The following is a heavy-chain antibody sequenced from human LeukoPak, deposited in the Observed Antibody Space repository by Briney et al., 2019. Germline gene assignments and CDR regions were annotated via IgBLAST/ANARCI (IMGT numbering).Heavy chain of an antibody. J-gene: IGHJ4*02. Sequence: GGSLRLSCAASGFTFSSYSMNWVRQAPGKGLEWVSAISGSGGSTYYADSVKGRFTISRDNSKNTLYLKMNSLRAEDTAVYYCAGSGYYYGYFDYWGQGTLVTVSS. D-gene: IGHD3-22*01. CDR3: AGSGYYYGYFDY. CDR1: GFTFSSYS. V-gene: IGHV3-23*01. CDR2: ISGSGGST.